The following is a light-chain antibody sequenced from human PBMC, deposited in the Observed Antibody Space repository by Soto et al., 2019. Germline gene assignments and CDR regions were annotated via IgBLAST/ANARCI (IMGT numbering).Light chain of an antibody. CDR1: QGINNY. V-gene: IGKV1-27*01. CDR3: QKYSSVPV. Sequence: DIPMTQSPSSLSASVGDRVTITCRASQGINNYVAWYQQKPGKPPKLLIYAASTLQSVVPSRFSGSGSGTDFTLTINILQPEDVATYSCQKYSSVPVFGPGTKVDI. J-gene: IGKJ3*01. CDR2: AAS.